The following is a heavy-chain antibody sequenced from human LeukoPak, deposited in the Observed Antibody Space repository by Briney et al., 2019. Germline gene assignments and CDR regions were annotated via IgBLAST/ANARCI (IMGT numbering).Heavy chain of an antibody. CDR2: ICPDGTVT. CDR1: GFTFSTYC. V-gene: IGHV3-74*01. Sequence: GGSLRLSCAASGFTFSTYCMHWVRQAPGEGPMWVSRICPDGTVTNYADSVKARFIISRDNARNTVYLQMNSLRVEDTAVYYCVRDFRSADYWGQGTLVTVSS. CDR3: VRDFRSADY. J-gene: IGHJ4*02.